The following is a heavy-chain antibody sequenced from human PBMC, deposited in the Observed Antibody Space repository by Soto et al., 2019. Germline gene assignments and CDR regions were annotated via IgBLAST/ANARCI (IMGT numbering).Heavy chain of an antibody. Sequence: GGSLRLSCAASGFTFSSYAISWVRQAPGKGMEWVAAISGSGGSTYYADSVKGRFTISRENSKNTLYLQMNSLRAEDAAVYYCAKDLVGSNADYYDYWGQGTLVTVSS. CDR2: ISGSGGST. CDR3: AKDLVGSNADYYDY. J-gene: IGHJ4*02. V-gene: IGHV3-23*01. D-gene: IGHD2-15*01. CDR1: GFTFSSYA.